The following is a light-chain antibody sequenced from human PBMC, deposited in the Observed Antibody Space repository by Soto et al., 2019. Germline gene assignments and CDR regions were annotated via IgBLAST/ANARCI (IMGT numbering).Light chain of an antibody. V-gene: IGKV2-28*01. J-gene: IGKJ3*01. CDR1: QSLLHSDGYNY. CDR3: MQALQTPPFT. CDR2: LGS. Sequence: DIMMTQSPLSLPVTPREPASISCRSSQSLLHSDGYNYLDWYLQKPGQSPQLLIYLGSNRASGVPDRFSGSGSGTDFTLKISRVEAEDVGVYYCMQALQTPPFTFGPGTKVDIK.